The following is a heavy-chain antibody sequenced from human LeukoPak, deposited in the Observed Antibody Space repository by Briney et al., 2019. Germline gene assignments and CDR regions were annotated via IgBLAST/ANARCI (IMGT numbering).Heavy chain of an antibody. CDR3: ARGEMATSWFDP. CDR1: GYTFTSYD. Sequence: ASVKVSCKASGYTFTSYDINWVRQATGQGLEWMGWMNPNSDNTGYAQKFQGRVTMTRNTSISTAYMELSSLRSEDTAVYYCARGEMATSWFDPWGQGTLVTVSS. CDR2: MNPNSDNT. D-gene: IGHD5-24*01. V-gene: IGHV1-8*01. J-gene: IGHJ5*02.